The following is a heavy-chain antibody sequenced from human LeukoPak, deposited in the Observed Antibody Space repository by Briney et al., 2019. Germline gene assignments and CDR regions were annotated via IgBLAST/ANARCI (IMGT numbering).Heavy chain of an antibody. Sequence: GASVKVSCKASNYTFASYGLSWVRQAPGQGLQWVGWISPYDGNTDYARRFQARVTMTIDRATRTVYMDLKRLRLDDTAVHYCVRVWPPNAVDRGMTYSYFNALDVWGQGTMVIVSS. CDR3: VRVWPPNAVDRGMTYSYFNALDV. CDR1: NYTFASYG. D-gene: IGHD1-1*01. J-gene: IGHJ6*02. V-gene: IGHV1-18*01. CDR2: ISPYDGNT.